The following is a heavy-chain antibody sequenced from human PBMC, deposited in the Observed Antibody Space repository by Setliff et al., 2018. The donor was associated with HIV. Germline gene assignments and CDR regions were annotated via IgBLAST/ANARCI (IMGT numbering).Heavy chain of an antibody. D-gene: IGHD1-26*01. Sequence: SETLSLTCTASSGSISSYYWSWIRQPPEKGLEWIGYIYYPGSTNYNPSLRSRVTISLDTSKNQFSLNLSSVTAADTAVYYCARSSGSYWMNAFDIWGQGTMVTVSS. CDR1: SGSISSYY. CDR2: IYYPGST. J-gene: IGHJ3*02. V-gene: IGHV4-59*01. CDR3: ARSSGSYWMNAFDI.